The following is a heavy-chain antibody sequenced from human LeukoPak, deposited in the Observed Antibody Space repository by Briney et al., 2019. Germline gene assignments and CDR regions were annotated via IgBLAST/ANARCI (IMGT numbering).Heavy chain of an antibody. Sequence: ATVKVSCKVSGYTLTELSMHWVRQAPGKGPEWMGGFDPEDGETIYAQKFQGRVTMTEDTSTDTAYMELSSLRSEDTAVYYCATDSRYGSGSYYYYYYGMDVWGQGTTVTVSS. D-gene: IGHD3-10*01. J-gene: IGHJ6*02. CDR2: FDPEDGET. V-gene: IGHV1-24*01. CDR3: ATDSRYGSGSYYYYYYGMDV. CDR1: GYTLTELS.